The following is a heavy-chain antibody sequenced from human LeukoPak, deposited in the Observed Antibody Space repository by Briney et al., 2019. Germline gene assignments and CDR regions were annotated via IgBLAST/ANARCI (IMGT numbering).Heavy chain of an antibody. V-gene: IGHV3-11*01. CDR3: ARDGCSSTSCYLPGAFDP. D-gene: IGHD2-2*01. J-gene: IGHJ5*02. CDR1: GFTFSDYY. CDR2: ISSSGSTI. Sequence: GGFLRLSCAASGFTFSDYYMSWIRQAPGKGLEWVSYISSSGSTIYYADSVKGRFTISRDNAKNSLYLQMNSLRAEDTAVYYCARDGCSSTSCYLPGAFDPWGQGTLVTVSS.